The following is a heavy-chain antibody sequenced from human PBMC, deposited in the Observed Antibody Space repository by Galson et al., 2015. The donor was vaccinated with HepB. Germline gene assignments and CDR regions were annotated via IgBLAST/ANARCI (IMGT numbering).Heavy chain of an antibody. Sequence: SVKVSCKASGYTFTSYDINWVRQATGQGLEWMGWMNPNSGNTGYAQKFQGRVTMTRNTSISTAYMELSSLRSEDTAVYYCARKVAAAGKGYYYYYGMDVWGQRTTVTVSS. V-gene: IGHV1-8*01. D-gene: IGHD6-13*01. J-gene: IGHJ6*02. CDR2: MNPNSGNT. CDR3: ARKVAAAGKGYYYYYGMDV. CDR1: GYTFTSYD.